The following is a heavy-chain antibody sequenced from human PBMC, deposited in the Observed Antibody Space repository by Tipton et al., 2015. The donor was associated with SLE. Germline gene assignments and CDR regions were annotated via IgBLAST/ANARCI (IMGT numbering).Heavy chain of an antibody. CDR2: IDPSDSYT. Sequence: QLVQSGAEVKKPGESLRISCKGSGYSFTRSWITWVRQMPGKGLEWMGRIDPSDSYTNYSPSFRGHVTISVDKSISTAYLQWSSLKASDTAMYYCARQYEVGEWFDPWGQGTLVTVSS. V-gene: IGHV5-10-1*01. D-gene: IGHD1-26*01. J-gene: IGHJ5*02. CDR3: ARQYEVGEWFDP. CDR1: GYSFTRSW.